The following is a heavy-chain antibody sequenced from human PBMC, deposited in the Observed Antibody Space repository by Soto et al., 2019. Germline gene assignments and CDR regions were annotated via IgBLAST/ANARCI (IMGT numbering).Heavy chain of an antibody. D-gene: IGHD2-21*02. CDR1: GYTFTSYG. CDR2: ISAYNGNT. CDR3: ARDLVVTATPNWFDP. Sequence: GASVKVSCKASGYTFTSYGISWVRQAHGQGLEWMGWISAYNGNTNYAQKLQGRVTMTTDTSTSTAYMELRSLRSDDTAVYYCARDLVVTATPNWFDPWGQGTLVTVSS. J-gene: IGHJ5*02. V-gene: IGHV1-18*01.